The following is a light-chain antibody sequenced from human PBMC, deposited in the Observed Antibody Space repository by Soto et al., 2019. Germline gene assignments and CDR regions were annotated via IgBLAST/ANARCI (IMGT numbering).Light chain of an antibody. CDR2: RNN. Sequence: QSVLTQPPSASWTPGQRVTISCSGGISNIGSNPVYWLQHLPGTAPKLRVYRNNQRPSGVPDRFSDSKSGTSAFLAISGLRSEAEAEYDCAPSKDRLSAYIFGTGTKVTV. CDR1: ISNIGSNP. J-gene: IGLJ1*01. CDR3: APSKDRLSAYI. V-gene: IGLV1-47*01.